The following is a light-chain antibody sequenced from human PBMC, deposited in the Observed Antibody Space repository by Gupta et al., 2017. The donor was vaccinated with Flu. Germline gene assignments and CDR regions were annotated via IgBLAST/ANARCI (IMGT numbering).Light chain of an antibody. V-gene: IGKV4-1*01. Sequence: KCKSSQTVLYSSNSQNYLAWYQQKPGQPPKLLICWASTRESGVPDRFSGGGSGTDFTLTISSLRAEDVAVYYCQQYYSTPYTFGQGTKLEIK. CDR2: WAS. J-gene: IGKJ2*01. CDR3: QQYYSTPYT. CDR1: QTVLYSSNSQNY.